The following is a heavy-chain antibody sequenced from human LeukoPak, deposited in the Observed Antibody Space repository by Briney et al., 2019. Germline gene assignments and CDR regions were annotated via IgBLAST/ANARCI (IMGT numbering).Heavy chain of an antibody. D-gene: IGHD4-17*01. Sequence: SETLSLTCTVSGGSVSSSTYYWGWIRQPPGKGLEWIGSISYSGTNYNNPSLKSRVSISIDTSKNQFSVKLTSVTAADTAVYHCARMAYGDPHFYWYFDLWGRGTLVTVSS. CDR2: ISYSGTN. CDR1: GGSVSSSTYY. V-gene: IGHV4-39*07. CDR3: ARMAYGDPHFYWYFDL. J-gene: IGHJ2*01.